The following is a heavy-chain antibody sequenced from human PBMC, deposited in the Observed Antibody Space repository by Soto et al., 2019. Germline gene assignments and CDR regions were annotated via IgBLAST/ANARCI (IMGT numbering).Heavy chain of an antibody. CDR1: GFTFDDYA. Sequence: EVQLVESGGGLVQPGRSLRLSRAASGFTFDDYAMHWVRQAPGKGLEWVSGISWNSGSIGYADSVKGRFTISRDNAKNSLYLQMNSLRAEDTALYYCAKDRGSLLNLWYFDLWGRGTLVTVSS. CDR2: ISWNSGSI. J-gene: IGHJ2*01. V-gene: IGHV3-9*01. D-gene: IGHD3-10*01. CDR3: AKDRGSLLNLWYFDL.